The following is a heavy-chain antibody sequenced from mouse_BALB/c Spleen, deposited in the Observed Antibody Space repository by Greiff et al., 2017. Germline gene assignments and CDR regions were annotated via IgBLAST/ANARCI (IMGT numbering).Heavy chain of an antibody. CDR3: ARLRLFAY. J-gene: IGHJ3*01. CDR1: GYSITSGYY. V-gene: IGHV3-6*02. CDR2: ISYDGSN. D-gene: IGHD1-2*01. Sequence: EVKVEESGPGLVKPSQSLSLTCSVTGYSITSGYYWNWIRQFPGNKLEWMGYISYDGSNNYNPSLKNRISITRDTSKNQFFLKLNSVTTEDTATYYCARLRLFAYWGQGTLVTVSA.